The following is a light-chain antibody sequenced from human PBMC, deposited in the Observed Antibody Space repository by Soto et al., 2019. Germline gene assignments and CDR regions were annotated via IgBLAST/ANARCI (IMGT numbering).Light chain of an antibody. CDR2: DAS. CDR3: QQRSNWPPIT. J-gene: IGKJ5*01. Sequence: ETMVNQSPAALSVSRGERVTLSCRTSQDVSSKLAWYQQKPGQPPSLLIYDASTRATGTPARFSGSGSGTEFTLAVSSLQPDDFAVYYCQQRSNWPPITFGQGTRLEI. V-gene: IGKV3-11*01. CDR1: QDVSSK.